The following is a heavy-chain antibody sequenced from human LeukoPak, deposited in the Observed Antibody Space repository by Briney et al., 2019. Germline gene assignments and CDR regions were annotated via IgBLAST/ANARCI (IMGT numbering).Heavy chain of an antibody. CDR3: ARGPESGAFDI. J-gene: IGHJ3*02. Sequence: ASVKVSCKASGYTFTAYFIHWMRQAPGQGLEWMGCINPNSGGTNYAQDFQGRVTLTRDTSISTAYMELSRLRSDDTAVYYCARGPESGAFDIWGRGTMVTVSS. CDR2: INPNSGGT. V-gene: IGHV1-2*02. D-gene: IGHD3-10*01. CDR1: GYTFTAYF.